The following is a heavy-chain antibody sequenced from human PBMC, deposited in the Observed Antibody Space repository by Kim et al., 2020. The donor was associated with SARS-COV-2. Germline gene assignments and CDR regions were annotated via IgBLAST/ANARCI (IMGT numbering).Heavy chain of an antibody. V-gene: IGHV3-33*01. Sequence: GGSLRLSCAASGFTFSSYGMHWVRPAPGKGLEWVAVIWYDGSNKYYADSVKGRFTISRDNSKNTLYLQMNSLRAEDTAVYYCARDRLYYYDSSGYYFNPDYYYGMDVWGQGTTVTVSS. CDR1: GFTFSSYG. CDR2: IWYDGSNK. CDR3: ARDRLYYYDSSGYYFNPDYYYGMDV. J-gene: IGHJ6*02. D-gene: IGHD3-22*01.